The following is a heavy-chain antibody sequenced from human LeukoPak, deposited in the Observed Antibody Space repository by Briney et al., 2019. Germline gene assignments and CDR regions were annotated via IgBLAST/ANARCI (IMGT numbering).Heavy chain of an antibody. D-gene: IGHD4-23*01. CDR3: ARDNSVEDTAWWFDP. CDR1: GYTFTGYY. J-gene: IGHJ5*02. Sequence: ASVKVSCKASGYTFTGYYMHWVRQVPGQGLEWMGIINPSGGSTSYAQKFQGRVTMTRDMSTSTDYMELSSLRSEDTAVYYCARDNSVEDTAWWFDPWGQGTLVTVSS. V-gene: IGHV1-46*01. CDR2: INPSGGST.